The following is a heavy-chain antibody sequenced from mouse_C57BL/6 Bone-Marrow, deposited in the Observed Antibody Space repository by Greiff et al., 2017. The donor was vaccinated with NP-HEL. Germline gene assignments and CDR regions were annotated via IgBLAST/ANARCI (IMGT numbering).Heavy chain of an antibody. CDR3: ARGNWLDY. J-gene: IGHJ2*01. V-gene: IGHV5-4*01. D-gene: IGHD4-1*01. CDR1: GFTFSSYA. CDR2: ISDGGSYT. Sequence: EVQGVESGGGLVKPGGSLKLSCAASGFTFSSYAMSWVRQTPEKRLEWVATISDGGSYTYYPDNVKGRFTISRDNAKNNLYLQMSHLKSEDTAMYYCARGNWLDYWGQGTTLTVSS.